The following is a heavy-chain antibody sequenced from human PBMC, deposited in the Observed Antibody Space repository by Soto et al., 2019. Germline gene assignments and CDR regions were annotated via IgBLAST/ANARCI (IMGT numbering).Heavy chain of an antibody. CDR3: ASRNLDSSGYCLVYYYMDV. D-gene: IGHD3-22*01. CDR2: IIPIFGTA. Sequence: PVKVSCKASGGTFSSYAISWVRQAPGQGLEWMGGIIPIFGTANYAQKFQGRVTIIADESTSTAYMELSSLRSEDTAVYYCASRNLDSSGYCLVYYYMDVCGQGTTVTVSS. CDR1: GGTFSSYA. V-gene: IGHV1-69*13. J-gene: IGHJ6*02.